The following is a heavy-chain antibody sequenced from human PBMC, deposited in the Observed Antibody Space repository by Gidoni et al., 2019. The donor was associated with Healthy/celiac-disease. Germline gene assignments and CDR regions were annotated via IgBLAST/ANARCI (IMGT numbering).Heavy chain of an antibody. CDR3: AKDQRFTFDY. Sequence: QVLLVESGGGVVQPGRSLRLSCAASGFTFSSYGMHWVRQAPGKGLEWVAVISYDGSNKYYADSVKGRFTISRDNSKNTLYLQMNSLRAEDTAVYYCAKDQRFTFDYWGQGTLVTVSS. CDR2: ISYDGSNK. D-gene: IGHD3-10*01. V-gene: IGHV3-30*18. J-gene: IGHJ4*02. CDR1: GFTFSSYG.